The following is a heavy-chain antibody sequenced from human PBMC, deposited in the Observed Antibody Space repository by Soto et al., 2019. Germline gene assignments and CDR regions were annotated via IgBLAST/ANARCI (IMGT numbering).Heavy chain of an antibody. CDR3: GRDGDEWDPRYLYY. Sequence: QVQLVQSGAEVKRPGASVKVSCKTPGNFCSKFGISWVRQAPGQGLEWMGWINGHTGSTNYAPKFRGRVTMTTDTSTGILYMELSRLTSDDTAVYYCGRDGDEWDPRYLYYWGEATLV. CDR1: GNFCSKFG. CDR2: INGHTGST. J-gene: IGHJ4*02. V-gene: IGHV1-18*01. D-gene: IGHD1-26*01.